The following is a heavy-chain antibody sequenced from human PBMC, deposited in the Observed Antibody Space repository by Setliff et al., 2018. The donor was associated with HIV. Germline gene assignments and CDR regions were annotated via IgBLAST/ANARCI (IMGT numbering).Heavy chain of an antibody. V-gene: IGHV3-53*01. CDR3: AKGSGFYDY. CDR1: GFTVSSNY. D-gene: IGHD3-22*01. CDR2: MYDGGST. Sequence: PGGSLRLSCTVSGFTVSSNYMTWVRQAPGKGLEWVALMYDGGSTYYADSVKGRFTITRDISKNTLDLQMNSLRVDDTAVYYCAKGSGFYDYWGQGTLVTSPQ. J-gene: IGHJ4*02.